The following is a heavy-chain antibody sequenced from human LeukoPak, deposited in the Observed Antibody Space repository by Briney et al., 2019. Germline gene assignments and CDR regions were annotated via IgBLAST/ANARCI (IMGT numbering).Heavy chain of an antibody. V-gene: IGHV3-30*02. CDR3: AKDRGMATIKDY. CDR2: IGYDGSDK. Sequence: PGRSLRIYCAASGFTFSTQGMHWGRQAPGKGLAWVTFIGYDGSDKYYSDSVKGRFTISRDNSKNTLYLQMNSLRAEDTAVYYCAKDRGMATIKDYWGQGTLVTVSS. D-gene: IGHD5-24*01. J-gene: IGHJ4*02. CDR1: GFTFSTQG.